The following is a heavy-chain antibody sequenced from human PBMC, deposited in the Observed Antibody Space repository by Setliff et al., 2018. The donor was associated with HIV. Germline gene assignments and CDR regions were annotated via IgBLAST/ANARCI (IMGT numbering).Heavy chain of an antibody. Sequence: GGSLRLSCAVSGFTFSTYAMSWVRQAPGKGLEWVAGISWDGIKTTYGDSVRGRFTISRDNVEKSVYLQMNRLRNEDTARYYCARDHYLGLDYWGQGSLVTVSS. CDR3: ARDHYLGLDY. CDR1: GFTFSTYA. J-gene: IGHJ4*02. V-gene: IGHV3-20*04. D-gene: IGHD7-27*01. CDR2: ISWDGIKT.